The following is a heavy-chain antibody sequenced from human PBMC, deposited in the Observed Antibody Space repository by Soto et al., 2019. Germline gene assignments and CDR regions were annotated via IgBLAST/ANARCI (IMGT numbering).Heavy chain of an antibody. D-gene: IGHD3-22*01. CDR2: INPSGGST. Sequence: ASVKVSCKASGYTFTSYYMHWVRQAPGQGLEWMGIINPSGGSTSYAQKFQGRVTMTTDTSTSTVYMELSSLRSEDTAVYYCARDLPYYYDSSGYYPLDYWGQGTLVTVSS. CDR1: GYTFTSYY. J-gene: IGHJ4*02. V-gene: IGHV1-46*01. CDR3: ARDLPYYYDSSGYYPLDY.